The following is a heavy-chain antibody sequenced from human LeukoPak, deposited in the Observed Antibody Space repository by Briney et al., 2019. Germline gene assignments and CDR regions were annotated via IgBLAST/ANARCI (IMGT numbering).Heavy chain of an antibody. CDR1: GFTFSNYA. CDR3: AKDTSAWWYHRAYMNV. D-gene: IGHD2-15*01. CDR2: ISGSGDTT. J-gene: IGHJ6*03. V-gene: IGHV3-23*01. Sequence: PGGSLRPSCAASGFTFSNYAMSWVRQAPGGGLEWVSAISGSGDTTFHADSVKGRFTTSRDNSKNTLSLQMSGLRVEDSAVYFCAKDTSAWWYHRAYMNVWGTGTTVTVSS.